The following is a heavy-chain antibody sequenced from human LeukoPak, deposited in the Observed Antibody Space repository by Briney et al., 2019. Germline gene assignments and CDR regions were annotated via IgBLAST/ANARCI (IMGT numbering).Heavy chain of an antibody. V-gene: IGHV5-51*01. J-gene: IGHJ4*02. Sequence: GESLKISCKGSGYSFTSYWIGWVRPMPGKGLDWMGIIYPGDSDTRYSPSFQGQVTISADKSISTAYLQWSSLKASDTAMYYCARQTEFMITFGGVIVYYFDYWGQGTLVTVSS. D-gene: IGHD3-16*02. CDR3: ARQTEFMITFGGVIVYYFDY. CDR2: IYPGDSDT. CDR1: GYSFTSYW.